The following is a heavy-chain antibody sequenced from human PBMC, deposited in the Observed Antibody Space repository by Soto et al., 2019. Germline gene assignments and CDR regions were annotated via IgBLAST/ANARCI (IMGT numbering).Heavy chain of an antibody. J-gene: IGHJ5*02. CDR1: GGSVSSGGYY. CDR2: IYHSGST. V-gene: IGHV4-61*08. Sequence: QVQLQESGPGLVKPSETLSLTCTVSGGSVSSGGYYWSWIRQPPGKGLEWIGYIYHSGSTNYNPPLKRRVTMLLDTSKNQFSLKLSSVTAADTAVYYCARAEWELLKSWGQGTLVTVSS. D-gene: IGHD1-26*01. CDR3: ARAEWELLKS.